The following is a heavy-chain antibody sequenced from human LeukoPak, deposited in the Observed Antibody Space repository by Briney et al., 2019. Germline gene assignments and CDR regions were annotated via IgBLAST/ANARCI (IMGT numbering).Heavy chain of an antibody. D-gene: IGHD3-10*01. J-gene: IGHJ6*04. V-gene: IGHV3-74*01. CDR2: INSDGSST. Sequence: GGSLRLSCAASGFTFGSYWMHWVRQAPGKGLVWVSRINSDGSSTSYADSVKGRFTISRDNAKNTLYLQMNSLRAEDTAVYYCARDGSGTYYYGMDVWGKGTTVTVSS. CDR1: GFTFGSYW. CDR3: ARDGSGTYYYGMDV.